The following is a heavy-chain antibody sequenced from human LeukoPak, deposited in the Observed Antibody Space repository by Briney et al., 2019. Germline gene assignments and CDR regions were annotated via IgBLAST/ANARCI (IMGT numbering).Heavy chain of an antibody. CDR2: ISYDGSNK. CDR3: ARDARSITMIVVANYFDY. Sequence: GGSLRLSCAASGFTFSSYAMHWVRQAPGKGLEWVAVISYDGSNKYYAHSVKGRFTISRDNSKNTLYLQMNSLRAEDTAVYYCARDARSITMIVVANYFDYWGQGTLVTVSS. CDR1: GFTFSSYA. D-gene: IGHD3-22*01. J-gene: IGHJ4*02. V-gene: IGHV3-30*04.